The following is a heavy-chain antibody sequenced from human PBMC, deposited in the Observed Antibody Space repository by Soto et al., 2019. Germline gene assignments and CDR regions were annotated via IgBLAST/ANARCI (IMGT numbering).Heavy chain of an antibody. J-gene: IGHJ4*02. D-gene: IGHD6-19*01. CDR3: ARVGPPGRIAVAGRSKDVDY. Sequence: GGSLRLSCAASGFTFSSYWMSWVRQAPGKGLEWVANIKQDGSEKYYVDSVKGRFTISRDNAKNSLYLQMNSLRAEDTAVYYCARVGPPGRIAVAGRSKDVDYWGQGTLVTVSS. CDR2: IKQDGSEK. CDR1: GFTFSSYW. V-gene: IGHV3-7*05.